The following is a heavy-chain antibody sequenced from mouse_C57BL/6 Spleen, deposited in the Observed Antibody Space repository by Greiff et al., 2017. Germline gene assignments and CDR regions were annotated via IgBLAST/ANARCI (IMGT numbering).Heavy chain of an antibody. J-gene: IGHJ3*01. CDR3: ARWPAQAGPSFAY. D-gene: IGHD3-2*02. CDR2: ILPGSGST. Sequence: VQLQQSGAELMKPGASVKLSCKATGYTFTGYWIEWVKQRPGHGLEWIGEILPGSGSTNYNEKFKGKATFTAETSSNTAYLQLSSLPTEDAAIYYCARWPAQAGPSFAYWGQGTLVTVSA. V-gene: IGHV1-9*01. CDR1: GYTFTGYW.